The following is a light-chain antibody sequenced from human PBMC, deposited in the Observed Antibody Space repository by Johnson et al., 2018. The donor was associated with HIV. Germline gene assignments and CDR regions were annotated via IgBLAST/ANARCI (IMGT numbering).Light chain of an antibody. J-gene: IGLJ1*01. Sequence: QSVLTQPPSVSAAPGQKVTISCSGSSSNIGDNSVSWYQHLPGTAPKLLIYDDNKRPSGIPDRFSGSKSGTSATLGITGLQTGDEADYYGGTWDNSPSAPYLIGPWNRVTVL. V-gene: IGLV1-51*01. CDR2: DDN. CDR3: GTWDNSPSAPYL. CDR1: SSNIGDNS.